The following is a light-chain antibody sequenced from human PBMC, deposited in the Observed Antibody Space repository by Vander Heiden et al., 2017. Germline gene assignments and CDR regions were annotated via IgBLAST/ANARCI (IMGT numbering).Light chain of an antibody. CDR3: QQRSNWLT. V-gene: IGKV3-11*01. Sequence: EIVLTQSPATLSLPPGETATLSCRASPSVSSYLAWYQQKPGQAPRLLIYDASNRATGIPARFSGSGSGTDFTLTSSSLEPEDFAVYYCQQRSNWLTFGQGTRLEIK. CDR2: DAS. J-gene: IGKJ2*01. CDR1: PSVSSY.